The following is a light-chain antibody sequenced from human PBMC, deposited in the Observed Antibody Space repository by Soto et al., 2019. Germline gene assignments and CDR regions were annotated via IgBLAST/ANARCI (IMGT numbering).Light chain of an antibody. CDR3: QQFNNWPWT. V-gene: IGKV3-15*01. CDR1: QSVTTN. CDR2: GAS. J-gene: IGKJ1*01. Sequence: EIVMTHSPATLSMSAWEIATLSCRASQSVTTNVAWYQQKPGQAPRLLFYGASTRATGIPARFSGSGSGTEFTLTISSLQSEDFAVYFCQQFNNWPWTFGQGTKVDIK.